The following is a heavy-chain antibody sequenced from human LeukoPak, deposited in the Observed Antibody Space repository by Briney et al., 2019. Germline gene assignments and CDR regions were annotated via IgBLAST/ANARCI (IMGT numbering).Heavy chain of an antibody. J-gene: IGHJ4*02. CDR2: IYSGGKV. V-gene: IGHV3-53*01. CDR1: GFTVSSTY. D-gene: IGHD3-22*01. Sequence: GGSLRLSCAASGFTVSSTYMSWVRQTPGKGLEWVSVIYSGGKVYYIDSVKGRFTISRDTSKNTLYLQMNSLRVGDTAVYYCAKDDYYDSSGYYPSYLGYWGQGTLVTVSS. CDR3: AKDDYYDSSGYYPSYLGY.